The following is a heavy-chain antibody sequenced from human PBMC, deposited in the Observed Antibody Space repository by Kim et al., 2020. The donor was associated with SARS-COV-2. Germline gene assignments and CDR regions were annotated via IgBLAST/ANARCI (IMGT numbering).Heavy chain of an antibody. CDR3: GAGMTDSRGHHNWANV. Sequence: GGSLRLSCAASGFDFYSSAMNWVRQAPGKGLEWVSVSYGISHDTFYAESVKGRFTLFRDSSNNILYLQMNNLRAEDTAVYYCGAGMTDSRGHHNWANVWGQGARVTVSS. V-gene: IGHV3-23*05. D-gene: IGHD3-22*01. CDR2: SYGISHDT. J-gene: IGHJ1*01. CDR1: GFDFYSSA.